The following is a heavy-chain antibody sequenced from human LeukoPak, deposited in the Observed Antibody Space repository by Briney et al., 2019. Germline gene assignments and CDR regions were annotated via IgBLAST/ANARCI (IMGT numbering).Heavy chain of an antibody. V-gene: IGHV3-7*01. Sequence: GGSLRLSCAASGFTFSSYWMSWVRQAPGKGLEWVANIKQDGSEKYYVDSVKGRFTISRDNAKNSLYLQVNSLRAEDTALYYCARDTPYSSSWQSYYGMDVWGQGTTVTVSS. D-gene: IGHD6-13*01. CDR1: GFTFSSYW. CDR2: IKQDGSEK. J-gene: IGHJ6*02. CDR3: ARDTPYSSSWQSYYGMDV.